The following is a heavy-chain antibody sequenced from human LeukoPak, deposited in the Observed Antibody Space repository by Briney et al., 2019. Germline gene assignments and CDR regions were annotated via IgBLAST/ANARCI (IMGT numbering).Heavy chain of an antibody. Sequence: ASVKVSCKASGYRFTGYGINWVRQAPGQGLEWMGWISTYNGNTNYAQKLQGRVTMTRDTSTSTVYMELSSLRSEDTAVYYCARESYYDSSGYYENWGQGTLVTVSS. CDR3: ARESYYDSSGYYEN. J-gene: IGHJ4*02. CDR2: ISTYNGNT. V-gene: IGHV1-18*01. D-gene: IGHD3-22*01. CDR1: GYRFTGYG.